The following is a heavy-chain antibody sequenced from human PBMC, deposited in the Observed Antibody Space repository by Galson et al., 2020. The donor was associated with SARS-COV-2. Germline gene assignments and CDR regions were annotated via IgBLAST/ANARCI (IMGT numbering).Heavy chain of an antibody. Sequence: ASVKVSCKASGYTSTSYAMHWVRQAPGQRLAWMEWINAANGNTKYSQKIQGRVTITRETSASTAYMELSSLRSEDTAVYYCARDGGGIAARQGAGWFDPWGQGTLVTVSS. CDR1: GYTSTSYA. CDR3: ARDGGGIAARQGAGWFDP. CDR2: INAANGNT. V-gene: IGHV1-3*01. J-gene: IGHJ5*02. D-gene: IGHD6-6*01.